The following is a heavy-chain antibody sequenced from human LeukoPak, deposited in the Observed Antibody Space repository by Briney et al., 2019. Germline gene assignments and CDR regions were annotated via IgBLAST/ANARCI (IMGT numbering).Heavy chain of an antibody. Sequence: GGSLRLSCVGSGFTFSNYQMNWVREAPGKGLEWVAKIKQDGGEKHYVDSVKGRFTISRDNAKISLYLQMSSLSAEDTAVYYCARRFSGSGGWVLDYWGQGTLVTVSS. CDR3: ARRFSGSGGWVLDY. V-gene: IGHV3-7*05. J-gene: IGHJ4*02. CDR1: GFTFSNYQ. CDR2: IKQDGGEK. D-gene: IGHD3-10*01.